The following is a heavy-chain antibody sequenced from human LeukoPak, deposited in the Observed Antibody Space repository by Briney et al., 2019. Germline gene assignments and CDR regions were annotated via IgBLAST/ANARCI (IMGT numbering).Heavy chain of an antibody. CDR3: ARDQEAFDY. Sequence: ASVKVSCKASGYSFTSNYIHWVRQAPGQGLGWMGMIYSRDGSTSYAQKFQGRVTVTRDTSTSTVHMELSGLRSEDTAVYYCARDQEAFDYWGQGTLVTVSS. J-gene: IGHJ4*02. V-gene: IGHV1-46*01. CDR1: GYSFTSNY. CDR2: IYSRDGST.